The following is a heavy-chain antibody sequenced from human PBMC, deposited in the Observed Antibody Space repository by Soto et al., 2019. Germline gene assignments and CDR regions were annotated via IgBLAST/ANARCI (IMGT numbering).Heavy chain of an antibody. Sequence: PGGSLRLSCAASGFTVSSNYMTWVRQTPGKGLEWVSSFSATDGSTQYADSVKGRFTISRDNPNNMLYLEMSSLRAEDTALYICAKSMIAAAGTGAFDVWGQGTMVTVSS. J-gene: IGHJ3*01. CDR1: GFTVSSNY. V-gene: IGHV3-53*01. D-gene: IGHD6-13*01. CDR3: AKSMIAAAGTGAFDV. CDR2: SATDGST.